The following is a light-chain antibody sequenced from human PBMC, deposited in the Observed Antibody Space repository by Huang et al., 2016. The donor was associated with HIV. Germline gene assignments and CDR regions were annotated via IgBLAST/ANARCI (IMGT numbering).Light chain of an antibody. CDR3: QQYSIWPYT. CDR1: QTISNN. J-gene: IGKJ2*01. CDR2: GAS. Sequence: EVMMTQSPATLSVSPGERANISCRASQTISNNLAWFQQKPGQSPSPLIYGASARSAGIPVRFSGSGSGTEFTLTISSAQSEDFTLYYCQQYSIWPYTFGQGTKLEIK. V-gene: IGKV3-15*01.